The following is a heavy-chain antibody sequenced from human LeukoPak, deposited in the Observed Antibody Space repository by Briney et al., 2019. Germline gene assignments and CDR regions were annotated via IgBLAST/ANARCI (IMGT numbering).Heavy chain of an antibody. Sequence: PSETPSLTCTVSGGSITNTNYYWGWIRLPPGKGLEWIGSISYSGSTYYNPSLKSRVTISVDSSKNQFSLRLSSVTAADTSVYYCARHSEGDGSTPKPLDHWGQETLVTVSS. CDR2: ISYSGST. CDR3: ARHSEGDGSTPKPLDH. J-gene: IGHJ4*02. D-gene: IGHD6-13*01. CDR1: GGSITNTNYY. V-gene: IGHV4-39*01.